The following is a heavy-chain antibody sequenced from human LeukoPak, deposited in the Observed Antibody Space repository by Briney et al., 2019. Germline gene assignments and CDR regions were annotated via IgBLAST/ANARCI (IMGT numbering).Heavy chain of an antibody. Sequence: GGSLRLSCADSQFTFNGSWMNWVRQAPGKGLEWVSSISGDSTYIYNAGSVKGRFTISRDNAQASLYLQMISLRADDTAVYYCARVSGRLERQSDLDYWGQGTLVIVSS. V-gene: IGHV3-21*01. D-gene: IGHD1-1*01. CDR1: QFTFNGSW. CDR3: ARVSGRLERQSDLDY. J-gene: IGHJ4*02. CDR2: ISGDSTYI.